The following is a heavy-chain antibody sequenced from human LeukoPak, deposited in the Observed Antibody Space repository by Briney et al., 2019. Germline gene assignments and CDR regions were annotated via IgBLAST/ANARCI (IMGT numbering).Heavy chain of an antibody. J-gene: IGHJ4*02. CDR2: ISYDGSNK. D-gene: IGHD3-3*01. CDR1: GFTFSSYA. Sequence: PGGSLRLSCAASGFTFSSYAMHWVRQAPGKGLEWVAVISYDGSNKYYADSVKGRFTISRDNSKNTLYLQMNSLRAEDTAVYYXXXXXXXXXXXXXXXPSLRYYFDYWGQGTLVTVSS. CDR3: XXXXXXXXXXXXXXPSLRYYFDY. V-gene: IGHV3-30-3*01.